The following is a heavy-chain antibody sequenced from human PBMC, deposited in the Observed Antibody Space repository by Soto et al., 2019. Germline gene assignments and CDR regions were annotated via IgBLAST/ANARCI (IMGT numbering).Heavy chain of an antibody. CDR2: INTNTGNP. D-gene: IGHD2-2*01. CDR1: GYTFTSYA. V-gene: IGHV7-4-1*01. CDR3: AREADIVVVPAAMPDY. J-gene: IGHJ4*02. Sequence: QVQLVQSGSELKKPGASVKVSCKASGYTFTSYAMNWVRQAPGQGLEWMGWINTNTGNPTYAQGFTGRFVFSLDTSVSTAYLQICSLKAEDTAVYYCAREADIVVVPAAMPDYWGQVTLVTVSS.